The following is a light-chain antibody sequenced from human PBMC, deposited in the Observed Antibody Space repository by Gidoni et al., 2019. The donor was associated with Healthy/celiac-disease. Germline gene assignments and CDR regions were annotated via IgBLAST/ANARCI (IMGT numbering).Light chain of an antibody. CDR3: QQYLH. J-gene: IGKJ2*01. V-gene: IGKV1-5*03. Sequence: DIQMTQSPSTLSASVGDRVTITCRASQSISSWLAWYQQKPGKAPKLLIYKASSLESGVPSRFSGSGSGTEFTLTISSLQPDDFATYYCQQYLHFXQXTKLEIK. CDR1: QSISSW. CDR2: KAS.